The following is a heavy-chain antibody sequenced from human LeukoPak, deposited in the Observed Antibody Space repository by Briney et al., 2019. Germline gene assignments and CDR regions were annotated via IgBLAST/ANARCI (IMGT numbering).Heavy chain of an antibody. J-gene: IGHJ5*02. CDR3: ARLLGGYYAFPFDP. V-gene: IGHV4-30-2*01. D-gene: IGHD3-22*01. CDR1: GGSISSGVYY. Sequence: SETLSLTCTVSGGSISSGVYYWTWIRQPPGKGLEWIGYISHSGTTFYASSLKSRVTISVDRSKSQFSLKLSSVTAADTAVYYCARLLGGYYAFPFDPWGQGTLVTVSS. CDR2: ISHSGTT.